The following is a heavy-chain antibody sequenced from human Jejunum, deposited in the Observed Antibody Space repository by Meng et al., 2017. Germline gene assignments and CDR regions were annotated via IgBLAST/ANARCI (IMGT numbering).Heavy chain of an antibody. J-gene: IGHJ3*02. D-gene: IGHD6-19*01. CDR2: IKQDGSAE. CDR3: VRLRLVAFDI. CDR1: GFTFSSYW. V-gene: IGHV3-7*01. Sequence: GESLKISCAASGFTFSSYWMSWVRQAPGKGLEWVANIKQDGSAEYYVDSVKGRFTISRDNAKNSLYLQMNSLRAEDTAVYYCVRLRLVAFDIWGQGTMVTVSS.